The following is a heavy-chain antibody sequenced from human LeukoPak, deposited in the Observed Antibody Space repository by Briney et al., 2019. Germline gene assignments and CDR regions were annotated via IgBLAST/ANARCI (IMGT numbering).Heavy chain of an antibody. CDR2: ISSSSSYI. CDR1: GFTFSSYS. CDR3: ARGSVLRFLEWIYGMDV. J-gene: IGHJ6*02. Sequence: GGSLRLSCAASGFTFSSYSMNWVRQAPGKGLEWVSSISSSSSYIYYADSVKGRFTISRDNAKNSLYLQTNSLRAEDTAVYYCARGSVLRFLEWIYGMDVWGQGTTVTVSS. D-gene: IGHD3-3*01. V-gene: IGHV3-21*01.